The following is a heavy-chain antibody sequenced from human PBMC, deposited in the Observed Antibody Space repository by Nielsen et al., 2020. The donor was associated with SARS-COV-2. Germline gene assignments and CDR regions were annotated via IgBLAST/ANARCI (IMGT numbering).Heavy chain of an antibody. CDR3: ARGRVVVPAAYFDY. J-gene: IGHJ4*02. CDR1: GGSFSGYY. Sequence: SETLSLTCAVYGGSFSGYYWGWIRQPPGKGLEWIGEINHSGSTNYNPSLKSRVTISVDTSKNQFSLKLSSVTAADTAVYYCARGRVVVPAAYFDYWGQGTLVTVSS. CDR2: INHSGST. V-gene: IGHV4-34*01. D-gene: IGHD2-2*01.